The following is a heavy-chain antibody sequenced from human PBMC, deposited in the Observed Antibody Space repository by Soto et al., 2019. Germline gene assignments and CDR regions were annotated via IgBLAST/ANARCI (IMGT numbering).Heavy chain of an antibody. V-gene: IGHV1-69*01. CDR3: ARPDEGGYSSDHHYYYALDL. CDR1: GGSFSRYS. Sequence: QVQLLQSGSEVKKPGSSVKVSCRASGGSFSRYSISWVRQAPGQGLEWMGGIVPIFGTTNYALRFRDRLTITADESTRTAFMELTTLTSDDTAIYYCARPDEGGYSSDHHYYYALDLWGQGTAITVTS. CDR2: IVPIFGTT. D-gene: IGHD3-22*01. J-gene: IGHJ6*02.